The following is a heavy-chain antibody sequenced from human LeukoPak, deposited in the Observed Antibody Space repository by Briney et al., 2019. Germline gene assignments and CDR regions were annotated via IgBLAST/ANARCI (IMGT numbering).Heavy chain of an antibody. CDR1: GGSISSSSYF. D-gene: IGHD6-13*01. CDR3: ARSFTGDSEHVSSSYPDY. J-gene: IGHJ4*02. V-gene: IGHV4-39*01. Sequence: SETLSLTCTVSGGSISSSSYFWDWIRQPPVKGLGWIGSIYYSGSTYYNPSLKSRVTISVDTSKRQFSLKLSSVTTADTAVYYCARSFTGDSEHVSSSYPDYWAREPWSPSPQ. CDR2: IYYSGST.